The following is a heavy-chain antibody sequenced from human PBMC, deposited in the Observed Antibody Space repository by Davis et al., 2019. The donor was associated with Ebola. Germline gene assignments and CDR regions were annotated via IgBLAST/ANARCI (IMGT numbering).Heavy chain of an antibody. J-gene: IGHJ4*02. CDR1: GFSFDDYA. CDR3: AKDKTTVTTQFDS. D-gene: IGHD4-17*01. V-gene: IGHV3-9*01. CDR2: ISWNSATT. Sequence: SLKISCAASGFSFDDYAMHWVRQAPGKGLEWVSGISWNSATTGYADSVKGRFTISRDNAKNSLYLQMNSLRDEDTALYFCAKDKTTVTTQFDSWGQGTLVTVSS.